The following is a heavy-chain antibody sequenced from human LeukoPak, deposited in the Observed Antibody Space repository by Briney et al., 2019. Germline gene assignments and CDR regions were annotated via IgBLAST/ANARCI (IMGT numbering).Heavy chain of an antibody. CDR2: IYSSGST. D-gene: IGHD3-9*01. CDR1: GGSMSSYY. J-gene: IGHJ4*02. Sequence: SETLSLTCTVSGGSMSSYYWSWVRQPPGKGLEWIAYIYSSGSTNYNPSLKSRATISVDTSKNQFSLRLTSVTAADTTVYYCARMVLRYFDWSYHGSNFDYWGQGTLVTVSS. CDR3: ARMVLRYFDWSYHGSNFDY. V-gene: IGHV4-59*08.